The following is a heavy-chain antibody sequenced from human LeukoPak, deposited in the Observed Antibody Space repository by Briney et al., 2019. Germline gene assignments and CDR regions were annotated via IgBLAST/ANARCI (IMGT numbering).Heavy chain of an antibody. V-gene: IGHV3-23*01. J-gene: IGHJ5*02. CDR2: IGDSGGST. D-gene: IGHD5-24*01. Sequence: GGSLRLSCAASGFTFSNYGMNWVRQAPGKGLEWVSGIGDSGGSTYYADSVKGRFTISRDNSKNSLYLQMNSLRAEDTAVYYCARDVATISNRFDPWGQGTLVTVSS. CDR1: GFTFSNYG. CDR3: ARDVATISNRFDP.